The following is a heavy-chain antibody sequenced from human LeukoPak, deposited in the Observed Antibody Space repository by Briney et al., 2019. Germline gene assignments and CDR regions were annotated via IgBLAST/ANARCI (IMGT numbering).Heavy chain of an antibody. CDR1: GFTFSTYA. CDR2: ISADGGST. J-gene: IGHJ4*02. CDR3: ARGGSGLLWFGELLSYYFDY. D-gene: IGHD3-10*01. V-gene: IGHV3-23*01. Sequence: PGGSLRLSCAASGFTFSTYAMSWVRQAPGKGLEWVSVISADGGSTYYTDSVKGRFTISRDNSKNTLYLQMNSLRAEDTAVYYCARGGSGLLWFGELLSYYFDYWGQGTLVTVSS.